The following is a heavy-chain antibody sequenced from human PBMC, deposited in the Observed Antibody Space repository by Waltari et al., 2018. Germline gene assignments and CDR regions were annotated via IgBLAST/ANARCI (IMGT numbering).Heavy chain of an antibody. CDR1: GYSFTSYW. CDR2: TDPVDSDT. CDR3: ARRRGRDSSSSARYFDY. J-gene: IGHJ4*02. Sequence: EVQLVQSGAEVKKPGESLKISCKGSGYSFTSYWIGWVRQMPGKGLEWMGITDPVDSDTRYSPSFQGQVTISADKSISTAYLQWSSLKASDTAMYYCARRRGRDSSSSARYFDYWGQGTLVTVSS. V-gene: IGHV5-51*01. D-gene: IGHD6-6*01.